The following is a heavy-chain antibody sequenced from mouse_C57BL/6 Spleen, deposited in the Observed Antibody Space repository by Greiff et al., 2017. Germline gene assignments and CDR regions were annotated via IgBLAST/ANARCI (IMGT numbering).Heavy chain of an antibody. D-gene: IGHD2-4*01. V-gene: IGHV3-1*01. CDR3: ARDGRLRPFAW. Sequence: EVKVVESGPGMVKPSQSLSLTCTVTGYSITSGYDWHWIRHFPGNKLEWMGYISYSGSTNYNPSLKSRISITHDTSKNHFFLKLNSVTTEDTATYYCARDGRLRPFAWWGQGTLVTVSA. CDR2: ISYSGST. J-gene: IGHJ3*01. CDR1: GYSITSGYD.